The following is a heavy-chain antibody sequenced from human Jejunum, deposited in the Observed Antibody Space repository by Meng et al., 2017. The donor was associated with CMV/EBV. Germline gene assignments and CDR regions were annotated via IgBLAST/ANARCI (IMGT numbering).Heavy chain of an antibody. CDR1: GFPVSSNP. D-gene: IGHD2-2*01. V-gene: IGHV3-66*02. Sequence: GFPVSSNPWNGVRQAPGKGLEWVSMIDSGGTAYYADSVKGRFTISRENSKNALSLQMGSLRAEDTAVYYCARQTVVAGSYYGMDVWGQGTTVTVSS. CDR2: IDSGGTA. CDR3: ARQTVVAGSYYGMDV. J-gene: IGHJ6*02.